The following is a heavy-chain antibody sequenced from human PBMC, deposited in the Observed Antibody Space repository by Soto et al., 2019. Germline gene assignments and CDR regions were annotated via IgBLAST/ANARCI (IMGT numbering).Heavy chain of an antibody. J-gene: IGHJ4*02. D-gene: IGHD2-2*01. V-gene: IGHV3-23*01. Sequence: GGSLRLSCAASGSAVSSYAVSWARQAPGKGLEWVSAISGSGDSTYYADSVKGRFTISRDNSKNTLYLHMNSLRAEDTAVYYCARAIGCSSSSCYVNLDYWGQGTQVTVSS. CDR3: ARAIGCSSSSCYVNLDY. CDR2: ISGSGDST. CDR1: GSAVSSYA.